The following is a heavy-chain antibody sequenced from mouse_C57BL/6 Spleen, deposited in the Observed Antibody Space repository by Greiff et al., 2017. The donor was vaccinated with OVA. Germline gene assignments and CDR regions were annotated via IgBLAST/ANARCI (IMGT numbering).Heavy chain of an antibody. CDR2: IYPGSGST. J-gene: IGHJ3*01. CDR3: ARSLYGNYPAGFAY. Sequence: QVQLQQPGAELVKPGASVKMSCKASGYTFTSYWITWVKQRPGQGLEWIGDIYPGSGSTDYNEKFKSKATLTVDTSSSTAYMQLSSLTSEDSAVYYCARSLYGNYPAGFAYWGQGTLVTVSA. CDR1: GYTFTSYW. V-gene: IGHV1-55*01. D-gene: IGHD2-1*01.